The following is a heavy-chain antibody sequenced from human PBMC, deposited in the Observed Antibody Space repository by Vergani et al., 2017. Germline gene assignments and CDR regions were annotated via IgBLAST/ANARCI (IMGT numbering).Heavy chain of an antibody. CDR1: GYTFTSYA. Sequence: QVQLVQSGAEVKKPGASVKVSCKASGYTFTSYAMHWVRQAPGQRLEWMGWINAGNGNTKYSQKFQGRVTITRDTSACTAYMELSSLRSEDTAVYYCASSIVVVPAATIPGAFDIWGQGTMVTVSS. V-gene: IGHV1-3*01. CDR3: ASSIVVVPAATIPGAFDI. D-gene: IGHD2-2*01. CDR2: INAGNGNT. J-gene: IGHJ3*02.